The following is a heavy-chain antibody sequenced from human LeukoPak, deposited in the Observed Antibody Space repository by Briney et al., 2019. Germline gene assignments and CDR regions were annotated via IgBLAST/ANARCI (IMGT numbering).Heavy chain of an antibody. CDR2: INPKNGAT. CDR1: GYSFTAFY. D-gene: IGHD2-21*01. CDR3: ARSPCGGINCNWSDS. J-gene: IGHJ5*01. V-gene: IGHV1-2*02. Sequence: ASVKVSCKASGYSFTAFYLHWVRQAPGHGLEWMGWINPKNGATKYAQKFQGRVTMTRDTSISTAYMELRSLRSDDTAVYYCARSPCGGINCNWSDSWGQGTLVTVSS.